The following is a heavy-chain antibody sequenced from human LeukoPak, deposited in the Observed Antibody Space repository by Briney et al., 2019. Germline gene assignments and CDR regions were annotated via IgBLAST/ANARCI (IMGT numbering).Heavy chain of an antibody. Sequence: GVSVKVSCKASGGTFSSYAISWVLQAPGQGLEWMGRIIPLFGTANYAQKFQGRVTITTDESTSTAYMELSSLRSEDTAVYYCASASGYSYGPQGSYYFDYWGQGTLVTVSS. CDR2: IIPLFGTA. V-gene: IGHV1-69*05. CDR3: ASASGYSYGPQGSYYFDY. CDR1: GGTFSSYA. J-gene: IGHJ4*02. D-gene: IGHD5-18*01.